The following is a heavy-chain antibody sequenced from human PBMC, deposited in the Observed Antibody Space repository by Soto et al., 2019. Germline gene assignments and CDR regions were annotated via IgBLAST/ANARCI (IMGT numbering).Heavy chain of an antibody. Sequence: EVQLVESGGGLVQPGGSLRLSCAASGFTFSSYWMHWVRQSPGKGLVWVSRINTDGTTAYADNVKGRFTVSRDNDKSTLYLQMNSLSAEDTAVYYCVRGIGFYWGQGSLVTVSS. CDR2: INTDGTT. J-gene: IGHJ4*02. D-gene: IGHD1-26*01. CDR1: GFTFSSYW. CDR3: VRGIGFY. V-gene: IGHV3-74*01.